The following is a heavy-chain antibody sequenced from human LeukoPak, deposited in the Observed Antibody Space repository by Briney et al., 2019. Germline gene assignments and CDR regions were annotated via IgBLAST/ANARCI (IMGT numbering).Heavy chain of an antibody. D-gene: IGHD5-24*01. J-gene: IGHJ4*02. CDR3: AKDRGGYNWNY. CDR2: ISGSGGST. Sequence: GGSLRLSCAASGFTFSSYAMSWVRQAPGKGLEWVSAISGSGGSTYYADSVKGRFTISRDNSKNTLCLQMNSLRAEDTAVYYCAKDRGGYNWNYWGQGTLVTVSS. V-gene: IGHV3-23*01. CDR1: GFTFSSYA.